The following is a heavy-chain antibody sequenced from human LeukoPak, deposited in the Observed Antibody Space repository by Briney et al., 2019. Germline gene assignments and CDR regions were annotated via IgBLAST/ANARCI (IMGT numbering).Heavy chain of an antibody. Sequence: SASPSPTCAVYGGSISGYYWSGIPHPPPKGFLWIGEINHSGSTNYNPSLKSRVTISVDTSKNQFSLKLSSVTAADTAVFYCARGEAPGLGAFDIWGQGTMVTVSS. CDR1: GGSISGYY. CDR2: INHSGST. V-gene: IGHV4-34*01. CDR3: ARGEAPGLGAFDI. J-gene: IGHJ3*02.